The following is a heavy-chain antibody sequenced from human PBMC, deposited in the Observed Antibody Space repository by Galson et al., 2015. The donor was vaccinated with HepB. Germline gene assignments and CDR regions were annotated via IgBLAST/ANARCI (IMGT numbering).Heavy chain of an antibody. CDR3: ARDKARYGFDL. Sequence: SLRLSCAASGFTFSSYVMHWVRQAPGKGLEWVAVISSDGSDKYYIDSLKGRFTISRDNSKNTLYLQMNSLRPEDTAVYYCARDKARYGFDLWGQGTMVTVSS. J-gene: IGHJ3*01. CDR2: ISSDGSDK. CDR1: GFTFSSYV. V-gene: IGHV3-30*03.